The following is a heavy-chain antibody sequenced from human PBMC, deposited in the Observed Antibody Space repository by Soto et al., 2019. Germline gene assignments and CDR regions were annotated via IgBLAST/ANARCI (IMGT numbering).Heavy chain of an antibody. Sequence: PVGSLRLSCISSVFTFRNYAMACVRHSPGEDLEWVSAIGTSGTPTLYADSVKSRFSISRDDSRNTVSPQMNSLGVEDTATYYCTRRMWSSRRDALEIWGQGTTVIVS. V-gene: IGHV3-23*01. J-gene: IGHJ6*01. D-gene: IGHD2-21*01. CDR1: VFTFRNYA. CDR3: TRRMWSSRRDALEI. CDR2: IGTSGTPT.